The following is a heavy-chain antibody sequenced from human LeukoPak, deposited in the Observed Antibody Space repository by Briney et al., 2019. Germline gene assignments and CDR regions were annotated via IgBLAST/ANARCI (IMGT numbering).Heavy chain of an antibody. CDR3: ARYGPHVYG. Sequence: KSGGSLRLSCTASGFTFSYYDMNWVRQAPGKGLEWVSSISSSSSYIYYADSVKGRFTISRDNAKNSLYLQMNSLRAEDTAVYYRARYGPHVYGWGQGTLVTVSS. J-gene: IGHJ4*02. CDR2: ISSSSSYI. CDR1: GFTFSYYD. V-gene: IGHV3-21*01. D-gene: IGHD3-10*01.